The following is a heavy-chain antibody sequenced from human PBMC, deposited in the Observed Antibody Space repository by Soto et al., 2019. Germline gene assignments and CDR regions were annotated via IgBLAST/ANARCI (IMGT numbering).Heavy chain of an antibody. D-gene: IGHD2-15*01. J-gene: IGHJ4*02. CDR1: GGSISSNY. CDR2: VYNSGST. V-gene: IGHV4-59*01. Sequence: PSETLSLTCTVSGGSISSNYWTWIRQPPGKGLEWIGYVYNSGSTNYNPSLKSRVTISXXXXKXXXSXKXXSMXAADTAVYYCTRYRREEVAAYTLDNWGQGILVTVSS. CDR3: TRYRREEVAAYTLDN.